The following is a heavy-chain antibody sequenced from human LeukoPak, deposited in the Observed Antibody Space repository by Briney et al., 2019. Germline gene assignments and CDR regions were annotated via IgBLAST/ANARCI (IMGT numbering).Heavy chain of an antibody. J-gene: IGHJ4*02. CDR1: GFTVSSNY. CDR2: IYSGGTT. D-gene: IGHD1-7*01. V-gene: IGHV3-53*01. CDR3: LTVRKYLRVGWNSNFDY. Sequence: GGSLRLSCAASGFTVSSNYMNWVRQAPGKGLEWVSVIYSGGTTYYADSVKGRFTISRDNSKNTLYLQMNSLTAEDTAVYYCLTVRKYLRVGWNSNFDYWGQGTLVTVSS.